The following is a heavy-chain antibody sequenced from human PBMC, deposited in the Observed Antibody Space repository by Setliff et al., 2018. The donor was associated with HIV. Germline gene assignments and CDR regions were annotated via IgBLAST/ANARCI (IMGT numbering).Heavy chain of an antibody. J-gene: IGHJ6*03. CDR3: ARGRDYGSPYFYYVDV. CDR2: IDHTGST. V-gene: IGHV4-34*01. D-gene: IGHD3-10*01. Sequence: SETLSLTCAVYGGSFSGYYWSWIRQPPGKGLEWLGEIDHTGSTNYNLSLKSRITMSADPSKNQFSLKVRSVIAADTALYYCARGRDYGSPYFYYVDVWATGTTVTVS. CDR1: GGSFSGYY.